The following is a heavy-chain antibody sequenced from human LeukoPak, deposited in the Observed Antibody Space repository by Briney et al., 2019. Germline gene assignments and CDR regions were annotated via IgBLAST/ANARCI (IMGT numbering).Heavy chain of an antibody. D-gene: IGHD4-17*01. CDR1: GFTFSSYW. V-gene: IGHV3-7*01. J-gene: IGHJ3*02. CDR2: IKQDGSEK. Sequence: PGGSLRLSCAASGFTFSSYWMSWVRQAPGKGLEWVANIKQDGSEKYYVDSVEGRFTISRDNAKNSLYLQMNSLRAEDTAVYYCARVSPYGNDAFDIWGQGTMVTVSS. CDR3: ARVSPYGNDAFDI.